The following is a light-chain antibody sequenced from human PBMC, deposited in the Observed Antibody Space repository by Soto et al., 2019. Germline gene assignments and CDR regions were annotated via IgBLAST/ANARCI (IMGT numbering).Light chain of an antibody. CDR1: RSDIGSYNY. V-gene: IGLV2-14*01. J-gene: IGLJ1*01. CDR2: GVS. Sequence: QSALTQPASVSGSPGQSITISCSGTRSDIGSYNYVAWYQQFPGKTPKILIYGVSNRPSGVSSRFSGSKSGNTAYLTISGLPAEDEADYYCISYTGSSTSYVVGSGTKVTVL. CDR3: ISYTGSSTSYV.